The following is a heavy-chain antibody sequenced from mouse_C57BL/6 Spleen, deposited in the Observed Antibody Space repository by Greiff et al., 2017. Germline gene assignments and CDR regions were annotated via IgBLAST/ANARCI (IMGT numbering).Heavy chain of an antibody. CDR3: ARSYLLAY. J-gene: IGHJ3*01. Sequence: VQLQQPGAELVMPGASVKLSCKASGYTFTSYWMHWVKQRPGQGLEWIGEIDPSDSYTNYNQKFKGKSTLTVDKSSSTAYMQLSSLTSEDSAVYYCARSYLLAYWGQGTLVTVSA. D-gene: IGHD6-5*01. V-gene: IGHV1-69*01. CDR2: IDPSDSYT. CDR1: GYTFTSYW.